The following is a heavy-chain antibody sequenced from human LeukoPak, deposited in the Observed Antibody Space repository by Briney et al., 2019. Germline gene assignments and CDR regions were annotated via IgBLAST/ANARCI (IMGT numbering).Heavy chain of an antibody. CDR2: IKQDGSEK. V-gene: IGHV3-7*01. J-gene: IGHJ6*03. CDR3: ARDGTSSSYYYYYYYMDV. D-gene: IGHD6-6*01. Sequence: GGSLRLSCAASGFTFSSYWMSWVRQAPGKGLEWVANIKQDGSEKYYVDSVKGRFTISRDNAKNSLYLQMNSLRAEDTAVYYCARDGTSSSYYYYYYYMDVWGKGTTVTVSS. CDR1: GFTFSSYW.